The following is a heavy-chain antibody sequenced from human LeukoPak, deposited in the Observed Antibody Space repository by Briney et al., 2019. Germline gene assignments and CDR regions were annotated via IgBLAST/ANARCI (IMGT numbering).Heavy chain of an antibody. CDR2: IYHSGST. CDR3: ARACTIFGVGKRPYYFDY. Sequence: SETLSLTCTVSGGSISSGGYYWSWIRRPPGKGLEWIGYIYHSGSTYYNPSLKSRVTISVDRSKNQFSLKLSSVTAADTAVYYCARACTIFGVGKRPYYFDYWGQGTLVTVSS. D-gene: IGHD3-3*01. J-gene: IGHJ4*02. V-gene: IGHV4-30-2*01. CDR1: GGSISSGGYY.